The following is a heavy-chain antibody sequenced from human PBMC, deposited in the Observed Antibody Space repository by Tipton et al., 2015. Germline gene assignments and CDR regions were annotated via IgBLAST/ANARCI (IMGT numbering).Heavy chain of an antibody. Sequence: TLSLTCNVFGGSISRSSYYWAWIRQPPGKGLEWIGSLYFSGSTYYNPSLKSRVTISIDRFKNQFSLKLSSVTAADTAVYYCASPSLPHDRGDYYFQSWGQGSLVTVSS. CDR2: LYFSGST. D-gene: IGHD2-21*02. J-gene: IGHJ4*02. CDR3: ASPSLPHDRGDYYFQS. CDR1: GGSISRSSYY. V-gene: IGHV4-39*01.